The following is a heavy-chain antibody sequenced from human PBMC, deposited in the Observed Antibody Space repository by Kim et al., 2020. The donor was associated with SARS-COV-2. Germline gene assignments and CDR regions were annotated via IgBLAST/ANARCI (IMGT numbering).Heavy chain of an antibody. J-gene: IGHJ4*02. Sequence: YGDSVKGRFTIARDNAKNTLYLQMSSLRAEDTAVYYCAKAMEWLYYFDYWGQGTLVTVSS. V-gene: IGHV3-23*01. D-gene: IGHD3-10*01. CDR3: AKAMEWLYYFDY.